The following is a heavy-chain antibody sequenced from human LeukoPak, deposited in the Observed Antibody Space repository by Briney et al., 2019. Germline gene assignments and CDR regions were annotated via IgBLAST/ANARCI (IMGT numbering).Heavy chain of an antibody. Sequence: GGALRLSCAASGFTFSGFAFHWVRQASGKGREWVGRIRSKAHNYATVYAASVNGRFTISRDDSKNATYLQMNSLRAEDTAVYYCARDERKGPAAIGRLNYFDYWGQGTLVTVSS. V-gene: IGHV3-73*01. CDR3: ARDERKGPAAIGRLNYFDY. D-gene: IGHD2-2*01. CDR1: GFTFSGFA. J-gene: IGHJ4*02. CDR2: IRSKAHNYAT.